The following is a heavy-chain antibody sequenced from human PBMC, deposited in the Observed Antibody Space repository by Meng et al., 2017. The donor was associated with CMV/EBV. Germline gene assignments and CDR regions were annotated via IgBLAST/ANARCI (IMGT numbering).Heavy chain of an antibody. CDR3: ARSFGAVIATYSDY. D-gene: IGHD2-21*01. CDR1: GFSLSTSGMC. CDR2: IDWDDDK. V-gene: IGHV2-70*20. Sequence: SGPTLVKPTQTLTLTCTFSGFSLSTSGMCVSWVRQPPGKALEWLALIDWDDDKYYSTSLKTRLTISKDTSKNQVVLTMTNMDPVDTATYYCARSFGAVIATYSDYWGQGTLVTVSS. J-gene: IGHJ4*02.